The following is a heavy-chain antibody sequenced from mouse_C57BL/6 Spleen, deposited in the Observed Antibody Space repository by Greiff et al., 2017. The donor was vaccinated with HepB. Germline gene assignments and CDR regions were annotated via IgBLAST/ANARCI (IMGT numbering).Heavy chain of an antibody. V-gene: IGHV2-2*01. D-gene: IGHD2-4*01. J-gene: IGHJ4*01. CDR3: ARHYDYDRYYAMDY. Sequence: QVHVKQSGPGLVQPSQSLSITCTVSGFSLTSYGVHWVRQSPGKGLEWLGVIWSGGSTDYNAAFISRLSISKDNSKSQVFFKMNSLQADDTAIYYCARHYDYDRYYAMDYWGQGTSVTVSS. CDR1: GFSLTSYG. CDR2: IWSGGST.